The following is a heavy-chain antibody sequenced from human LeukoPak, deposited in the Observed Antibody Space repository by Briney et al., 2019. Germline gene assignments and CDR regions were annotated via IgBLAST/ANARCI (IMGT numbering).Heavy chain of an antibody. D-gene: IGHD6-13*01. J-gene: IGHJ5*01. CDR2: INHSGST. CDR1: GVSISSSNW. V-gene: IGHV4-4*02. CDR3: ARRGYSSSWYSRWFDS. Sequence: SETLSLTCAVSGVSISSSNWWHWVRQPPGKGLEWIGEINHSGSTNYNPSLKSRVTISVDTSKNQFSLKLSSVTAADTAVYYCARRGYSSSWYSRWFDSWGQGTLVTVSS.